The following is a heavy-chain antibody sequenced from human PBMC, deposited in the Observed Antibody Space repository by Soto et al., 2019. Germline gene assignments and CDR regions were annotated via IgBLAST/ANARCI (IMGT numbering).Heavy chain of an antibody. CDR2: IDPSDSYT. J-gene: IGHJ6*03. CDR1: GYSFTSYW. D-gene: IGHD6-6*01. Sequence: GESLKISCKGSGYSFTSYWISWVRQMPGKGLEWMGRIDPSDSYTNYSPSFQGHVTISADKSISTAYLQWSSLKASDTAMYYCARGRSSSPRERYYYYYMDVWGKGTTVTVSS. V-gene: IGHV5-10-1*01. CDR3: ARGRSSSPRERYYYYYMDV.